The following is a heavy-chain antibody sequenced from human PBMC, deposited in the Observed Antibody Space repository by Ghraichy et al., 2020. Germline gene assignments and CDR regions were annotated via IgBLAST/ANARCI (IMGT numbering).Heavy chain of an antibody. Sequence: GESLNISCAASGFTFSKYSMHWVRQAPGKGLEWVAVISYDGTNKYYADSVKGRFSISRDNSEKTQYLQMNSLRAEDTAVYYCARDVKSSSWSYYYYAMDVWGQGTTVTVSS. CDR2: ISYDGTNK. D-gene: IGHD6-13*01. CDR3: ARDVKSSSWSYYYYAMDV. J-gene: IGHJ6*02. V-gene: IGHV3-30-3*01. CDR1: GFTFSKYS.